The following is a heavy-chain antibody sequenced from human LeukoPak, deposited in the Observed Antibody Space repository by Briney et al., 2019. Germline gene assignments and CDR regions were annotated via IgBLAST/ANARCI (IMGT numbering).Heavy chain of an antibody. D-gene: IGHD6-19*01. CDR3: ARGWNRSGWYVY. V-gene: IGHV4-34*01. CDR1: GGSFSGYY. CDR2: INHGGST. J-gene: IGHJ4*02. Sequence: SETLSLTCAVYGGSFSGYYWSWIRQPPGKGLEWIGEINHGGSTNYNSSLKSRVTISVDTSKNQFSLKLSSVTAADTAVYYCARGWNRSGWYVYWGQGTLVTVSS.